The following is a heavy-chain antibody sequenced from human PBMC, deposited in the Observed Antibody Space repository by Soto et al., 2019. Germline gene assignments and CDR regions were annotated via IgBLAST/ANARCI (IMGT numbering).Heavy chain of an antibody. J-gene: IGHJ4*02. Sequence: ASVKVSCKASGYTFTSYAMHWVRQAPGQRLEWMGWINAGNGNTKFSQKFQGRVTITRDTSASTAYMELSSLRSEDTAVYYCARNLMDYHILTGYCMAYYFDYWGQGTLVTVSS. D-gene: IGHD3-9*01. CDR1: GYTFTSYA. V-gene: IGHV1-3*01. CDR2: INAGNGNT. CDR3: ARNLMDYHILTGYCMAYYFDY.